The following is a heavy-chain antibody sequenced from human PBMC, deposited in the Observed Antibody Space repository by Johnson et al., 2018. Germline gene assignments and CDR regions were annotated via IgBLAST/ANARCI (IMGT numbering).Heavy chain of an antibody. CDR3: AREYYYDSSALYGAFDI. D-gene: IGHD3-22*01. V-gene: IGHV4-59*01. CDR2: IYYSGSP. Sequence: QVQLQESGPGLVKPSETLSLTCPVSGGSMRSSYWNWIRQPPGKGLEWIGYIYYSGSPNYKPSPKSRATISVDTSKNQVSLKLTSVTTADTAVYYCAREYYYDSSALYGAFDIWGQVTMVTVSA. J-gene: IGHJ3*02. CDR1: GGSMRSSY.